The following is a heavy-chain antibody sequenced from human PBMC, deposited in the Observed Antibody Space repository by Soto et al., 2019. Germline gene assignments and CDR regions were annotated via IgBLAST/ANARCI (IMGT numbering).Heavy chain of an antibody. D-gene: IGHD4-4*01. CDR1: GGSISSHY. J-gene: IGHJ4*02. Sequence: SETLSLTCTVSGGSISSHYWNWIRQPPGRGLEWIGHIFYSGSTNYNPSLKSRVTVSVDTSKNQFSLKLNSVTAADTAVYYCARAPSTAVIDYWGQGTLVTVSS. CDR2: IFYSGST. V-gene: IGHV4-59*11. CDR3: ARAPSTAVIDY.